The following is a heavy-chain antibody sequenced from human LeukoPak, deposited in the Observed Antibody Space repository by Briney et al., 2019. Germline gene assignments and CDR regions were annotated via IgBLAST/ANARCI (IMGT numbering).Heavy chain of an antibody. Sequence: GGSLRLSCAASGFIFSNYAMSWIRQVPGKGLEWVSYISSSGSTIYYADSVKGRFTISRDNAKNSLYLQMNSLRAEDTAVYYCAKLILTGYFGFDYWGQGTLVTVSS. CDR1: GFIFSNYA. J-gene: IGHJ4*02. CDR3: AKLILTGYFGFDY. CDR2: ISSSGSTI. D-gene: IGHD3-9*01. V-gene: IGHV3-11*04.